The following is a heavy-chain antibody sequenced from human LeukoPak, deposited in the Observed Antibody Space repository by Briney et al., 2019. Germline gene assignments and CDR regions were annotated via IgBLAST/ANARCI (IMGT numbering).Heavy chain of an antibody. D-gene: IGHD3-22*01. CDR3: ARRAGYYDSSGYYYITANFDY. V-gene: IGHV1-18*01. CDR1: GYTFSSYD. Sequence: GASVKVSCKASGYTFSSYDINWVRQATGQGLEWMGWISAYNGNTNYAQKLQGRVTMTTDTSTSTAYMELRSLRSDDTAVYYCARRAGYYDSSGYYYITANFDYWGQGTLVTVSS. CDR2: ISAYNGNT. J-gene: IGHJ4*02.